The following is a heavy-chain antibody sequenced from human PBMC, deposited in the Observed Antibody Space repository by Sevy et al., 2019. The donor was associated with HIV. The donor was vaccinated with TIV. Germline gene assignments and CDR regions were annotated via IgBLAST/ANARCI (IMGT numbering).Heavy chain of an antibody. CDR3: ARANAVTTRSDYFDS. Sequence: ASVKVSCKPSGGTFSNYGINWVRQAPGQGLEWMGGITPFFGTSSYAEKFQGRLTITSDESTSAAHMELNSLTSEDTAIYYCARANAVTTRSDYFDSWGQGTLVTVSS. CDR1: GGTFSNYG. D-gene: IGHD4-17*01. V-gene: IGHV1-69*13. J-gene: IGHJ4*02. CDR2: ITPFFGTS.